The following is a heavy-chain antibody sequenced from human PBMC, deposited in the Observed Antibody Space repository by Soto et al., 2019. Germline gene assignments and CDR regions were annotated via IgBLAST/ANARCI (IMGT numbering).Heavy chain of an antibody. CDR1: GGSITSGSYY. CDR2: IYYSGST. CDR3: ARDPSQQLVFGNWFDP. D-gene: IGHD6-13*01. V-gene: IGHV4-39*02. Sequence: SETLSLTCTVSGGSITSGSYYWGWIRQPPGKGLEWIGSIYYSGSTYYNPSLKSRVTISVDTSKNQFSLKLSSVTAADTAVYYCARDPSQQLVFGNWFDPWGQGTLVTSPQ. J-gene: IGHJ5*02.